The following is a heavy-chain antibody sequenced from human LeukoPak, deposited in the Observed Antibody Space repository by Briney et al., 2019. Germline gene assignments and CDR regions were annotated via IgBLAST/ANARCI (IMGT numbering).Heavy chain of an antibody. CDR3: ARGEYYYDSSGYYGGFDY. CDR1: GFTFSSYG. CDR2: IWYDGSNK. D-gene: IGHD3-22*01. V-gene: IGHV3-33*01. Sequence: GGSLRLSCAASGFTFSSYGMHWVRQAPGKGLEWVAVIWYDGSNKYYADSVKGRFTISRDNSKNTLYLQMNSLRAEDTAVYYCARGEYYYDSSGYYGGFDYWGQGTLVTVSS. J-gene: IGHJ4*02.